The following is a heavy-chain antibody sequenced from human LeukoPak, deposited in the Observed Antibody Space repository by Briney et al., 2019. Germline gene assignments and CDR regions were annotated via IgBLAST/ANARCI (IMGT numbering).Heavy chain of an antibody. V-gene: IGHV1-46*01. D-gene: IGHD1-26*01. CDR3: ARATNFYYYYGMDV. CDR2: INPSSGAT. J-gene: IGHJ6*02. Sequence: ASVKVSCKTSVYTFTSYYIHWVRQAPGQGLEWMGIINPSSGATNYAQKFQDRVTMTRDTSTSTVYMELSSQTSEDTAVYYCARATNFYYYYGMDVWGQGTTVTVSS. CDR1: VYTFTSYY.